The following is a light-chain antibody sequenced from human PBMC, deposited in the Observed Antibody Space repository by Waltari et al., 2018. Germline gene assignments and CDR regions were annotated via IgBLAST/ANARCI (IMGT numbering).Light chain of an antibody. CDR2: YDS. CDR1: NIGSKS. CDR3: LVWHSTTDHHGV. J-gene: IGLJ2*01. V-gene: IGLV3-21*04. Sequence: YVVTQSPSVSVAPGETARITCGGDNIGSKSVHWYQQRPGQAPVLVISYDSDRPSGIPGRFSCANSGNTATLTISWVEADDEADYYCLVWHSTTDHHGVFGGGTKLTVL.